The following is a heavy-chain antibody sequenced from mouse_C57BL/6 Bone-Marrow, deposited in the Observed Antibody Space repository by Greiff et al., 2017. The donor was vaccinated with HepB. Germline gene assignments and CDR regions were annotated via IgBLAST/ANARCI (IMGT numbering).Heavy chain of an antibody. V-gene: IGHV1-53*01. CDR2: INPSNGGT. Sequence: VQGVESGTELVKPGASVKLSCKASGYTFTSYWMHWVKQRPGQGLEWIGNINPSNGGTNYNEKFKSKATLTVDKSSSTADMQLSSLTSEDSAVYYCARYSVFDVWGTGTTVTVSS. CDR1: GYTFTSYW. J-gene: IGHJ1*03. CDR3: ARYSVFDV.